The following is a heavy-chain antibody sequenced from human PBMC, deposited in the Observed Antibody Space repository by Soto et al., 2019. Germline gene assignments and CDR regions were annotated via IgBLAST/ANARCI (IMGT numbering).Heavy chain of an antibody. J-gene: IGHJ6*02. CDR1: GFPFRIFP. Sequence: LRLSCAASGFPFRIFPMHWVRQAPGKGLEWVVVLSSDGSDTNYADSVKGRFTVSRDNSKNTLYLQMNSLRIEDTAVYYCAREDSTRTDDNYYYYGMDVWGQGTTVTVSS. D-gene: IGHD2-2*01. V-gene: IGHV3-30-3*01. CDR3: AREDSTRTDDNYYYYGMDV. CDR2: LSSDGSDT.